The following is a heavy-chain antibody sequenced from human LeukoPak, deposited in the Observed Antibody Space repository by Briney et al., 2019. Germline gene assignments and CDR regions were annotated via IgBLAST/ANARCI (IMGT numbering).Heavy chain of an antibody. CDR2: ISSSSSYI. V-gene: IGHV3-21*01. Sequence: GGSLRLSCAASGFTFSSYSMNWVRQAPGKGLEWVSSISSSSSYIYYADSVKGRFTISRDNAKNSLYLQMNSLRAEDTAVYYCARGVVDTAMVSPYPFDYWGQGTLVTVSS. J-gene: IGHJ4*02. CDR3: ARGVVDTAMVSPYPFDY. D-gene: IGHD5-18*01. CDR1: GFTFSSYS.